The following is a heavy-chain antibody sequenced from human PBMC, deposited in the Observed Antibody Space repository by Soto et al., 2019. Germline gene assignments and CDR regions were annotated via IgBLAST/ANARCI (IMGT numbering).Heavy chain of an antibody. CDR3: ARGGSHPYYYDSSGYWNWFDP. D-gene: IGHD3-22*01. Sequence: PGGSLRLSCAASGFTFSSYDMHWVRQATGKGLEWVSAIGTAGDTYYPGSVKGRFTISRENAKNSLYLQMNSLRAEDTAVYYCARGGSHPYYYDSSGYWNWFDPWGQGTLVTVSS. CDR1: GFTFSSYD. V-gene: IGHV3-13*01. CDR2: IGTAGDT. J-gene: IGHJ5*02.